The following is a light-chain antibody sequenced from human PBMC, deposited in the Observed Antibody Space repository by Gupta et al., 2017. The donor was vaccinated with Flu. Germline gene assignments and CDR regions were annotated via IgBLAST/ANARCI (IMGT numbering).Light chain of an antibody. V-gene: IGLV2-14*02. J-gene: IGLJ3*02. Sequence: QPALPHPPSVSSSPAQSITISCTGTSSDIVSYNRVSWYQQHPGKAPKLIIYDATKRPSGVSHRFSGSRSGNTASLTISGLQAEDEAEYYCCSYASSITVVFGGGTKMTVL. CDR1: SSDIVSYNR. CDR3: CSYASSITVV. CDR2: DAT.